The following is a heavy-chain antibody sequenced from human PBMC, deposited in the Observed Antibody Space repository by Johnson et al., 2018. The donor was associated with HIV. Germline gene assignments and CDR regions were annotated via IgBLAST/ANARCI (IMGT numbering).Heavy chain of an antibody. CDR1: GFTVSSNY. J-gene: IGHJ3*02. CDR2: IYSGGST. V-gene: IGHV3-66*02. Sequence: EKLVESGGGLVQPGGSLRLSCAASGFTVSSNYMSWVRQTPGKGLEWVSVIYSGGSTYYADSVKGRFTISRDNSKNILYLQMNSLRPDDTAVYYCARGRERGMFDIWGQGTVVTVSS. CDR3: ARGRERGMFDI. D-gene: IGHD5-24*01.